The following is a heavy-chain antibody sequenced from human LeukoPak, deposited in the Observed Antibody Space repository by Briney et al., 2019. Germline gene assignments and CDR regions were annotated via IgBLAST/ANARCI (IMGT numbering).Heavy chain of an antibody. CDR2: ISWNGGST. J-gene: IGHJ6*04. Sequence: SGGSLRLSCAASGFTFDDYGMSWVRQVPGKGLEWVSGISWNGGSTGYAGSVKGRFTISRDNAKNSLYLQMNSLRAEDTALYYCARGYCSSTSCLADVWGKGTTVTVSS. CDR3: ARGYCSSTSCLADV. V-gene: IGHV3-20*04. CDR1: GFTFDDYG. D-gene: IGHD2-2*01.